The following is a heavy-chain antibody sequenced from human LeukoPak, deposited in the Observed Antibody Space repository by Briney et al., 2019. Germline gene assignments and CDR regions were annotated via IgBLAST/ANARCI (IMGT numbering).Heavy chain of an antibody. Sequence: PSQTLSLTCTVSGGSISSGSYYWSWIRQPAGKGLEWIGRIYTSGSTNYNPSLKSRVTISVDTSKNQFSLKLSSVTAADTAVYYCAEGTIFGLTKYYYYYYGMDVWGQGTTVTVSS. D-gene: IGHD3-3*01. CDR1: GGSISSGSYY. J-gene: IGHJ6*02. V-gene: IGHV4-61*02. CDR3: AEGTIFGLTKYYYYYYGMDV. CDR2: IYTSGST.